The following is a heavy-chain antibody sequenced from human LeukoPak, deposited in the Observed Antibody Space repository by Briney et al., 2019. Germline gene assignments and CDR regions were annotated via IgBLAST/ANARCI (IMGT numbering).Heavy chain of an antibody. CDR1: GFTFSYYG. V-gene: IGHV3-30*02. D-gene: IGHD6-19*01. CDR2: IRYDGSNK. CDR3: AKEQSAWYYFDY. Sequence: PGGSLRLSCAASGFTFSYYGMHWVRQAPGKGLEWVAFIRYDGSNKYYADSVKGRFTISRDNSKNTLYLQMNSLRAEDTAVYYCAKEQSAWYYFDYWGQGTLVTVSS. J-gene: IGHJ4*02.